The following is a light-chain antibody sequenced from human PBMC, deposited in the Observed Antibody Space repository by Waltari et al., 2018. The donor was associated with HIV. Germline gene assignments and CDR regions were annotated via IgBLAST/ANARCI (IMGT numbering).Light chain of an antibody. CDR3: LQYNNYPQT. CDR1: HVITND. Sequence: DIQMPPSPSSLSASVGDRVTITCRASHVITNDLAWYQQKPGTAPERLIYATSILQGGVPSRFSGSGSGTDFTLTISRLQPEDSAIYYCLQYNNYPQTFGRGTKVEI. J-gene: IGKJ4*02. V-gene: IGKV1-17*01. CDR2: ATS.